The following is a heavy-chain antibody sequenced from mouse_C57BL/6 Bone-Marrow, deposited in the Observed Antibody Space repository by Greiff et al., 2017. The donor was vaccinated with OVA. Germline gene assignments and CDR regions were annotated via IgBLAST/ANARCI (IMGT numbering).Heavy chain of an antibody. CDR3: ARHEDWGFLQGLAY. V-gene: IGHV1-62-2*01. D-gene: IGHD2-1*01. CDR1: GYTFTEYT. CDR2: FYPGSGSI. J-gene: IGHJ3*01. Sequence: VQLVESGAELVKPGASVKMSCKASGYTFTEYTIHWVKQRPGKGLEWIGGFYPGSGSIKYNEKFKDKATLTVDKSSSTVYMELSRVTSEDSADYFCARHEDWGFLQGLAYWGQGTLVTVSA.